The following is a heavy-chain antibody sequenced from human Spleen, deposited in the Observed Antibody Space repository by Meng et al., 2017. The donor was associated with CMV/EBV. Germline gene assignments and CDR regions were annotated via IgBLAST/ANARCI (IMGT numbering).Heavy chain of an antibody. D-gene: IGHD3-3*01. CDR3: AKSPLRSRFGVVIGVDAFDL. Sequence: GGSLRLSCAASGFTFSSYAMSWVRQAPGKGLEWVSSISPSGDSTYYADSVKGRFTISRDNSKNTLYLQMNSLRAEDTAVYYCAKSPLRSRFGVVIGVDAFDLWGQGTMVTVSS. CDR2: ISPSGDST. CDR1: GFTFSSYA. J-gene: IGHJ3*01. V-gene: IGHV3-23*01.